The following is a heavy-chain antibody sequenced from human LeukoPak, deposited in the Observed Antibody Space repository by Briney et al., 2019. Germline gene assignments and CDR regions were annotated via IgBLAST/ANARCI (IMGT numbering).Heavy chain of an antibody. CDR3: ARDGPRGGFDY. D-gene: IGHD3-10*01. CDR2: IEQDGSEK. V-gene: IGHV3-7*01. J-gene: IGHJ4*02. CDR1: GFTFSNYW. Sequence: GGSLRLSCAASGFTFSNYWMSWVRQAPGKGLEWVANIEQDGSEKNCVDSVKGRFTISRDNATNSLYLQMNSLRAEDTAVYYCARDGPRGGFDYWGQGTLVTVSS.